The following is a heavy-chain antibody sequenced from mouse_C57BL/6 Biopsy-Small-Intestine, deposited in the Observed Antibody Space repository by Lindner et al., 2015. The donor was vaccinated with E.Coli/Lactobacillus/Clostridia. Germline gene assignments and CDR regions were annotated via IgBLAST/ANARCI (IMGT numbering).Heavy chain of an antibody. CDR2: IIPIIDIA. Sequence: SVKVSCKASGITFTNYAVNWVRQAPGQGPEWMGRIIPIIDIANYAQKFQDRVIFTADKSTNTAYMELTSLGSDDTAVYFCAGEYYFNDDDYLVTRYYLDYWGQGTLVTVS. V-gene: IGHV1-74*01. J-gene: IGHJ3*01. CDR1: GITFTNYA. D-gene: IGHD2-3*01. CDR3: AGEYYFNDDDYLVTRYYLDY.